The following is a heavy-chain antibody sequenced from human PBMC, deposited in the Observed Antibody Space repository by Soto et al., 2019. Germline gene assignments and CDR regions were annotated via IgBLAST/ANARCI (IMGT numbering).Heavy chain of an antibody. V-gene: IGHV5-10-1*01. J-gene: IGHJ4*02. CDR3: ARHDYYDSSGYTLDY. CDR1: GYSFTSYW. CDR2: IDPSDSYT. Sequence: PGESLKISCKGSGYSFTSYWISWVRQMPGKGLEWMGRIDPSDSYTNYSPSFQGHVTISADKSISTAYLQWSSLKASDTAMYYCARHDYYDSSGYTLDYWGQGTLVTVSS. D-gene: IGHD3-22*01.